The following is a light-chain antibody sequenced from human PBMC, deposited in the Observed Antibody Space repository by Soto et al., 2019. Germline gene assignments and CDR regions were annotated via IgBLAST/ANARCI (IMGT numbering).Light chain of an antibody. CDR2: DAS. Sequence: EIVLTQSPATLSLSPGERATLSCRASQSVSSYLAWYQQKPGQAPRLLIYDASNRATGIPARFSGSESGTDFTLTISSLEPEDFAVYYCQQRSNWPPGRTFGQGTKVEIK. CDR3: QQRSNWPPGRT. V-gene: IGKV3-11*01. J-gene: IGKJ1*01. CDR1: QSVSSY.